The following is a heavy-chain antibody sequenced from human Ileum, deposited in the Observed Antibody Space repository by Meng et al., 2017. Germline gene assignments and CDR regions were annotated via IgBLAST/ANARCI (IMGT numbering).Heavy chain of an antibody. CDR2: TYYRSKWYS. V-gene: IGHV6-1*01. CDR1: GGTVASNIAA. CDR3: ASGSGSLDY. Sequence: QLRLQRYCPVLGKPSRTFSLTCAASGGTVASNIAAWNGIRQSPLRGLEWLGRTYYRSKWYSEYAVSVKSRISIPPDTSKNQFSLQMNSVTPEDTAVYYCASGSGSLDYWGPGTLVTVSS. D-gene: IGHD3-3*01. J-gene: IGHJ4*02.